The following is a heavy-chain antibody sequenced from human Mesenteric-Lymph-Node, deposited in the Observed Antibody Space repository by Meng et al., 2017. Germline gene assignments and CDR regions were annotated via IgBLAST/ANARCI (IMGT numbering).Heavy chain of an antibody. V-gene: IGHV4-59*01. D-gene: IGHD3-22*01. CDR2: VSYSGSA. J-gene: IGHJ4*02. Sequence: SETLSLTCTVSGGSISNYYWNWIPQPPGKGLEWIGYVSYSGSANYNPSLKSRVTISVDTSKNQFSLRLSSVTAADTAVYYCARSDYYDSSGYYHGRWDFDYWGQGTLVTVSS. CDR1: GGSISNYY. CDR3: ARSDYYDSSGYYHGRWDFDY.